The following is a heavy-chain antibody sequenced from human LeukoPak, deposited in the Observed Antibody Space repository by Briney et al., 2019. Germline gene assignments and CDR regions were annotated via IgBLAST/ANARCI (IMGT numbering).Heavy chain of an antibody. CDR1: GFTFSSYG. D-gene: IGHD2-2*01. J-gene: IGHJ4*02. V-gene: IGHV3-30*18. CDR2: ISYDGSNK. CDR3: AKTPLKYGNFDY. Sequence: GGSLRLSCAASGFTFSSYGMHWVRQAPGKGLEWVAVISYDGSNKYYADSVKGRFTISRDNSKNTLYLQMNSLRAEDTAVYYCAKTPLKYGNFDYWAQGTLVTVSS.